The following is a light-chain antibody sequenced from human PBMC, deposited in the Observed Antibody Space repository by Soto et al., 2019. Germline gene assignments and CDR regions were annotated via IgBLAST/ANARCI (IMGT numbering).Light chain of an antibody. J-gene: IGKJ4*01. Sequence: EIVLTQSPGTLSLSPGERATLSCRASQSVGNNYLAWYQQKPGQAPRLLIFGASSRATGIPDRFSGSGSGTDFTLTISRLEPEDFAVYYCQQHATSPLTFGGGTKVDIK. CDR2: GAS. CDR3: QQHATSPLT. V-gene: IGKV3-20*01. CDR1: QSVGNNY.